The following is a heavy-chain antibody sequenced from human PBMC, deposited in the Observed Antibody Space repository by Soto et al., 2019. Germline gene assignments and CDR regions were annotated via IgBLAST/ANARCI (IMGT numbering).Heavy chain of an antibody. CDR3: ARTPQRSITIFGVVKSGNWFDP. CDR1: GDSVSSNSAA. V-gene: IGHV6-1*01. D-gene: IGHD3-3*01. CDR2: TYYRSKWYN. J-gene: IGHJ5*02. Sequence: PSQTLSLTCAISGDSVSSNSAAWSWIRQSPSRGLEWLGRTYYRSKWYNDYAVSVKSRITINPDTSKNQFSLQLNSVTPEDTAVYYCARTPQRSITIFGVVKSGNWFDPWGQGTLVTVSS.